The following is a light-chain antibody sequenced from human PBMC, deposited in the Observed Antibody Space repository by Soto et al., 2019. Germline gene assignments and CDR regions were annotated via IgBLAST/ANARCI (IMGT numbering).Light chain of an antibody. Sequence: DIQMTQSPSTLSASIGDTVIITCRASQSINSWLAWYQQKPGKAPKLLIHKASTLESGVPSRFSGSESGTEFTRTISSLQPDDFETFYCQQYDRFPYTFGQGTKLEIK. J-gene: IGKJ2*01. V-gene: IGKV1-5*03. CDR3: QQYDRFPYT. CDR1: QSINSW. CDR2: KAS.